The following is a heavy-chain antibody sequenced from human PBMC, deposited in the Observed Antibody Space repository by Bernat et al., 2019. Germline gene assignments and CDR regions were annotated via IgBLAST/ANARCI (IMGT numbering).Heavy chain of an antibody. CDR2: ISNDGRTT. D-gene: IGHD4-17*01. J-gene: IGHJ4*02. Sequence: EVQLVQSGGGLVQPGGSLRLSCAASGFTFSSYWMHWVRQAPGKGRVWVSRISNDGRTTRYADPVKGRFTISRDNAKNTLYLQMNSLRVEDTAVYYCTKVYGDYDEDWGQGTLVTVSS. V-gene: IGHV3-74*01. CDR1: GFTFSSYW. CDR3: TKVYGDYDED.